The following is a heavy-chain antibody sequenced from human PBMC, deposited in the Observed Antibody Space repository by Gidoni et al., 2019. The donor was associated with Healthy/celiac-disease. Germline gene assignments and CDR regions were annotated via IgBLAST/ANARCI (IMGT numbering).Heavy chain of an antibody. CDR1: GVAFGSYG. Sequence: QGQLVESGEGVVQPGRARRRYWAAYGVAFGSYGMLWVRQAPGKGLEWVAVILYDGINKYYADSVKGPFTISRDNSKNTLYLQMNSLRAEDTAVYYCARDGGYCTNGVCYRGNWFDPWGQGTLVTVSS. J-gene: IGHJ5*02. D-gene: IGHD2-8*01. CDR2: ILYDGINK. V-gene: IGHV3-33*01. CDR3: ARDGGYCTNGVCYRGNWFDP.